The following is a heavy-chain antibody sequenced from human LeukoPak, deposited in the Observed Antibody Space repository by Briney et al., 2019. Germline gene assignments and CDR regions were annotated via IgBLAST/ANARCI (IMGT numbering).Heavy chain of an antibody. CDR2: TYYRSKWYN. Sequence: SQTLSLTCAISGDSVSSNSAAWHWIRQSPSRGLEWLGRTYYRSKWYNDYAASVKSRISINPDTTKNRFSLQLNSVTPEDTAVYYCARDRAQVGATYHYYYGMDVWGQGTTVTVSS. J-gene: IGHJ6*02. CDR1: GDSVSSNSAA. V-gene: IGHV6-1*01. CDR3: ARDRAQVGATYHYYYGMDV. D-gene: IGHD1-26*01.